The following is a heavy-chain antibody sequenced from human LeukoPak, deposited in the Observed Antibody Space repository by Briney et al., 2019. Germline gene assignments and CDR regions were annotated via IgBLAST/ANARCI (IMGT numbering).Heavy chain of an antibody. V-gene: IGHV4-30-4*01. CDR2: IYYSGST. J-gene: IGHJ4*02. Sequence: SETLSLTCTVSGGSISSGDYSWSWIRQPPGKGLEWIGYIYYSGSTYYNPSLKSRVTISVDTSKNQFSLKLSSVTAADTAVYYCAREGLNYYDSSGYHIGLDYWGQGTLVTVSS. CDR3: AREGLNYYDSSGYHIGLDY. D-gene: IGHD3-22*01. CDR1: GGSISSGDYS.